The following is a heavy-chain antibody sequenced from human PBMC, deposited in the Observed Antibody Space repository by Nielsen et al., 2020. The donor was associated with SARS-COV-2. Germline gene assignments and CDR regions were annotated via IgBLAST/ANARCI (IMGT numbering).Heavy chain of an antibody. CDR3: ARDYGDYGSPTGGMDV. V-gene: IGHV3-53*01. D-gene: IGHD4-17*01. J-gene: IGHJ6*02. CDR2: IYSGGST. Sequence: GESLKISCAASGFTVSSNYMSWVRQAPGKGLEWVSVIYSGGSTYYADPVKGRFTISRDNSKNTLYLQMNSLRAEDTAVYYCARDYGDYGSPTGGMDVWGQGTTVTVSS. CDR1: GFTVSSNY.